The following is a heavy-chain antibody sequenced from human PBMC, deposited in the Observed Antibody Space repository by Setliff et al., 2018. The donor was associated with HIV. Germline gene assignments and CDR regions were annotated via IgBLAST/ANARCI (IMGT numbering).Heavy chain of an antibody. CDR3: ARGATITYYFDY. V-gene: IGHV1-46*02. CDR1: GYNFNNFG. D-gene: IGHD5-12*01. CDR2: INPSGGST. J-gene: IGHJ4*02. Sequence: ASVKVSCKSSGYNFNNFGVSWVRQAPGQGLEWMGRINPSGGSTSYAQKFQGRVTMTRDTSTSTVYMELSSLRSEDTAMYYCARGATITYYFDYWGQGTLVTVSS.